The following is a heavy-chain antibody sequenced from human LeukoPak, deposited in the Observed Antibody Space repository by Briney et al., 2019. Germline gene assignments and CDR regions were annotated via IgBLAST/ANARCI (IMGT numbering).Heavy chain of an antibody. CDR1: GFIFDHFG. Sequence: PGGSLRLSCATSGFIFDHFGMNWVRQVPGKGLEWVSVINRDSTSTNYVDSVRGRFTISRDNAKKSLYLQMNSLRVEDTAFYYCARDLKYCTGGMCYFTAVADSWGQGTLVTVSS. J-gene: IGHJ4*02. V-gene: IGHV3-20*04. D-gene: IGHD2-8*02. CDR3: ARDLKYCTGGMCYFTAVADS. CDR2: INRDSTST.